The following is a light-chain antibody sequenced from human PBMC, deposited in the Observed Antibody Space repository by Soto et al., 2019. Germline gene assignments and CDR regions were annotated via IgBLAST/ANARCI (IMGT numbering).Light chain of an antibody. J-gene: IGKJ2*01. CDR2: DAS. CDR1: ETISGW. V-gene: IGKV1-5*01. Sequence: DILMTQSPSTLSASVGARVTITCRASETISGWLAWYQQKPGKAPKLLIYDASKLESGVPSRFSGSESGTDYTLTISSLQPDDLGNYYCQQYKRMYSFGQGTKLEIK. CDR3: QQYKRMYS.